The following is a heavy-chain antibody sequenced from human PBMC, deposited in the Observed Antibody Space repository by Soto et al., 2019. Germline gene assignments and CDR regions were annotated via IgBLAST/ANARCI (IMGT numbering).Heavy chain of an antibody. J-gene: IGHJ6*02. CDR2: IIPIFGTA. V-gene: IGHV1-69*12. CDR1: GGTFSSYA. Sequence: QVQLVQSGAEVKKPGSSVKVSCKASGGTFSSYAISWVRQAPGQGLEWMGGIIPIFGTANYAQKFQGRVTITADESPSTAYMELSSLRSEDTAVYYCARDRVAAAGHYYYDGMDVWGQGTTVTVSS. D-gene: IGHD6-13*01. CDR3: ARDRVAAAGHYYYDGMDV.